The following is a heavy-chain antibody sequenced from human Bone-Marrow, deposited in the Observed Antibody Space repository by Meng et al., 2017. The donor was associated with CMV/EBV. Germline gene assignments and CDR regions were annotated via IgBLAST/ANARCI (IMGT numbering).Heavy chain of an antibody. D-gene: IGHD6-19*01. Sequence: VQRVQSGVGVKRPGAAVKVSCKASGYTFTSYGISWVRQAPGQGLEWMGWISAYNGNTNYAQKLQGRVTMTTDTSTSTAYMELRSLRSDDTAVYYCARGVAVAGPGDYWGQGTLVTVSS. CDR3: ARGVAVAGPGDY. J-gene: IGHJ4*02. CDR2: ISAYNGNT. CDR1: GYTFTSYG. V-gene: IGHV1-18*01.